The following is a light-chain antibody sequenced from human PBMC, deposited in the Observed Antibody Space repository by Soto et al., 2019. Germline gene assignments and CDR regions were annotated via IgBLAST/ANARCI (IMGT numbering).Light chain of an antibody. J-gene: IGKJ2*01. CDR2: GVS. Sequence: EIVLTQSPGTLSLSAGERATLSCRATLSVTSSYFAWYQQKPGQAPRLLIYGVSSRATDIPDRFSGSGSGTDFPLTISRLEPEDFVVYYCQQYSSLPHTFGQGTKLEV. V-gene: IGKV3-20*01. CDR1: LSVTSSY. CDR3: QQYSSLPHT.